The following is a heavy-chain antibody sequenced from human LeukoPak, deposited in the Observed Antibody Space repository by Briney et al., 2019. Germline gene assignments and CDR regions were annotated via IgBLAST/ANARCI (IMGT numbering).Heavy chain of an antibody. J-gene: IGHJ4*02. D-gene: IGHD3-10*01. CDR1: GFTVSSNY. CDR3: ARGDGSGSYWFPDY. V-gene: IGHV3-66*01. Sequence: GGSLRLSCAASGFTVSSNYMSWVRQAPGKGLEWVSVIYSGGSTYYADSVKGRFTISRDNSKNTLYLQMNSLRAEDTAVYYCARGDGSGSYWFPDYWGQGTLVTVSS. CDR2: IYSGGST.